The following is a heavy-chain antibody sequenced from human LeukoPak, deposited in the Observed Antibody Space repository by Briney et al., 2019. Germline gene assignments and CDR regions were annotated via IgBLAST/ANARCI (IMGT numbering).Heavy chain of an antibody. J-gene: IGHJ3*02. D-gene: IGHD3-10*01. CDR3: ARATESEILWFGELFPADYAFDI. CDR2: INHNGGT. Sequence: SETLSLTCAVYGGSFSGYFWSWIRQPPGKGLEWIGDINHNGGTNYNPSLKSRVTISVDTSKNQFSLKLSSVTAADTAVYYCARATESEILWFGELFPADYAFDIWGQGTMVTVSS. CDR1: GGSFSGYF. V-gene: IGHV4-34*01.